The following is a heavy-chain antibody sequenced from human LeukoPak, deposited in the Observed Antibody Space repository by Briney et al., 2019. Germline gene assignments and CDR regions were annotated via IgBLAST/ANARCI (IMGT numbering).Heavy chain of an antibody. D-gene: IGHD3-3*01. CDR3: ARAGGDYDFWSGYRVGAFDI. V-gene: IGHV1-69*13. CDR1: GGTFSSYA. CDR2: IIPIFGTA. J-gene: IGHJ3*02. Sequence: SVKVSCKASGGTFSSYAISWVRQAPGQGLEWMGGIIPIFGTANYAQKFQGRVTITADESTSTAFMELSSLRSEDTAVYYCARAGGDYDFWSGYRVGAFDIWGQGTMVTVSS.